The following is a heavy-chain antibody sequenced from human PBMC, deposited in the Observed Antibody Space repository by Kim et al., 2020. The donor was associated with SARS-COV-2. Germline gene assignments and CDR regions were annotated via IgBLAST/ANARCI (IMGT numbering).Heavy chain of an antibody. J-gene: IGHJ2*01. D-gene: IGHD3-3*01. V-gene: IGHV4-4*07. Sequence: SETLSLTCTVSGGSISSYYWSWIRQPAGKGLEWIGRIYTSGSTNYNPSLKSRVTMSVDTSKNQFSLKLSSVTAADTAVYYCAREPIKTLEWLFIVEGGYWYFDLWGRGTLSLSPQ. CDR2: IYTSGST. CDR3: AREPIKTLEWLFIVEGGYWYFDL. CDR1: GGSISSYY.